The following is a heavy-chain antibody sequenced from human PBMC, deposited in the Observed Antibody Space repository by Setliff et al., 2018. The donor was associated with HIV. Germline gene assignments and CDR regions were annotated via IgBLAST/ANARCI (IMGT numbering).Heavy chain of an antibody. CDR1: GYGFSNYW. CDR2: IFPGDSDT. Sequence: PGESLKISCKGSGYGFSNYWLAWVRQTPGKGLEWMGIIFPGDSDTRYSPSFQGQVTFSVDKSISVAYLHWSSLKASDTAKYYCARAYSSRGGADYWGRGTLVTVSS. J-gene: IGHJ4*02. D-gene: IGHD6-19*01. CDR3: ARAYSSRGGADY. V-gene: IGHV5-51*01.